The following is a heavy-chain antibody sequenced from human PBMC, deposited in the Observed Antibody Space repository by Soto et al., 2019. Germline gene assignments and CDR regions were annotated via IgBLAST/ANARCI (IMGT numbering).Heavy chain of an antibody. V-gene: IGHV4-59*08. D-gene: IGHD3-10*01. J-gene: IGHJ4*02. Sequence: GGSISSDYWSWIRQPPGKGLEWIGYIYYSGSTNYNPSLKSRVTISVDTSKNQFSLKLSSVTAADTAVYYCARGPGVRNFDSWGQGTQVTVSS. CDR3: ARGPGVRNFDS. CDR1: GGSISSDY. CDR2: IYYSGST.